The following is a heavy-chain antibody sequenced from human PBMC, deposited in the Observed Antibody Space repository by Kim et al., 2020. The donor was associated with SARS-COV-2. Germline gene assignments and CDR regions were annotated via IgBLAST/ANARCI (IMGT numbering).Heavy chain of an antibody. J-gene: IGHJ4*02. Sequence: GGSLRLSCAASGFTFSSYWMSWVRQAPGKGLEWVANINQDGSEKYYVDSVKGRFTISRDNAKNSLYLQMNSLRAEDTAVYYCARDGVDYGGNDWDYWGQGTLVTVSS. V-gene: IGHV3-7*01. D-gene: IGHD4-17*01. CDR3: ARDGVDYGGNDWDY. CDR2: INQDGSEK. CDR1: GFTFSSYW.